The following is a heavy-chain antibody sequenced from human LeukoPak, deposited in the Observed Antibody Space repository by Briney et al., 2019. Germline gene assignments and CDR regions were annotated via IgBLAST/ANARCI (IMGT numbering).Heavy chain of an antibody. J-gene: IGHJ4*02. CDR2: ITPIFGTA. V-gene: IGHV1-69*05. CDR1: GGTFSSYA. CDR3: ARDRNWEHQGAFDY. Sequence: GASVKVSCKASGGTFSSYAISWVRRAPGQGLEWMGRITPIFGTANYGQKFQGRVTITTDESTSTAYMELSSLRSEDTAVYYCARDRNWEHQGAFDYWGQGTLVTVSS. D-gene: IGHD7-27*01.